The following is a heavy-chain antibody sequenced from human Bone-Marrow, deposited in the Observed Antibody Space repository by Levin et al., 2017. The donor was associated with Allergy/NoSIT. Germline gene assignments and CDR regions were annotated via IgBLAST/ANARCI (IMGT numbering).Heavy chain of an antibody. V-gene: IGHV2-70*01. J-gene: IGHJ6*02. CDR2: IDWDDDK. CDR1: GFSLSTSGMS. Sequence: GSGPTLVKPTQTLTLTCTFSGFSLSTSGMSVSWIRQPPGKALEWLAVIDWDDDKYYSTSLKTRLTISKDTSKNRVVLTMTNMDPVDTATYYCARVEYSTSARYYYGMDVWGQGTTVTVSS. D-gene: IGHD6-6*01. CDR3: ARVEYSTSARYYYGMDV.